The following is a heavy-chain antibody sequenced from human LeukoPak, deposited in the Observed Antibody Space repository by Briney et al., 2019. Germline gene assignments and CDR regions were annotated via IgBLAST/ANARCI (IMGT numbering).Heavy chain of an antibody. CDR1: GGSISSYY. D-gene: IGHD4/OR15-4a*01. Sequence: SETLSLTCTVSGGSISSYYWSWIRQPPGKGLEWIGYIYWSGSTNYNPSLKSRVTISVDTSKNQFSLKLSSVTAADTAVYYCARSVSNFDPWGQGTLVTVSS. V-gene: IGHV4-59*01. J-gene: IGHJ5*02. CDR3: ARSVSNFDP. CDR2: IYWSGST.